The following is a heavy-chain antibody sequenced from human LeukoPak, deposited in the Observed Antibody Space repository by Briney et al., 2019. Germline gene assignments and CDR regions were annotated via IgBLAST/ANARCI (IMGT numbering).Heavy chain of an antibody. CDR1: GYTFTSYY. CDR2: INPSGGST. CDR3: ARDGYYGSGSFYYSELGY. D-gene: IGHD3-10*01. Sequence: ASVKVSCKASGYTFTSYYMHWVRQAPGQGLEWMGIINPSGGSTSYAQKFQGRVTMTRDMSTSTVYMELSSLRSEDTAVYYCARDGYYGSGSFYYSELGYWGQGTLVTVSS. J-gene: IGHJ4*02. V-gene: IGHV1-46*01.